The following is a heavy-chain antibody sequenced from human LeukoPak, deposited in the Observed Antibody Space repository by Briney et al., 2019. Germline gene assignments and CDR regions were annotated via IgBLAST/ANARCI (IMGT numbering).Heavy chain of an antibody. J-gene: IGHJ4*02. CDR2: IKRKSDGGTT. Sequence: GGSLRLSCAASGFTFSNAWMSWVRQAPGKGLEWVGRIKRKSDGGTTDYAAPVKGRFTISRDDSKNTLYLQMNSLKTEDTAVYYCTTRGTTVTRSKFDYWGQGTLVTVSS. CDR1: GFTFSNAW. D-gene: IGHD4-17*01. CDR3: TTRGTTVTRSKFDY. V-gene: IGHV3-15*01.